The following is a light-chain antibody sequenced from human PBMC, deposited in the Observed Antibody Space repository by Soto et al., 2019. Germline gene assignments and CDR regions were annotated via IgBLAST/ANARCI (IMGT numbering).Light chain of an antibody. CDR3: QQYASSVT. V-gene: IGKV3-20*01. CDR2: GAS. Sequence: EIVLTQSPGSLSLSPGERATLSCRASQSVSSSFFAWYQQKPGQAPRLLIYGASSRATGTQDRFSGSGSGTDFTLTISRLEPDDFAVYYCQQYASSVTFGQGTKVEIK. CDR1: QSVSSSF. J-gene: IGKJ1*01.